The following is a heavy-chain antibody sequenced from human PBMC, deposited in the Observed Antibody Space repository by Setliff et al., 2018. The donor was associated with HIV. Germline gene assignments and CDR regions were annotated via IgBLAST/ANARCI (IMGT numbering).Heavy chain of an antibody. D-gene: IGHD1-20*01. J-gene: IGHJ6*03. V-gene: IGHV5-51*01. Sequence: GESLKISCKGYGYSFTNFWIGWVRQMPGKGLEWMGIFYPGDFDTRYSPSFEGQVTISADKSISTAYLQWSSLKASDTAMYYCARHGWGGITGTPNYMDVWGKGTTVTVSS. CDR2: FYPGDFDT. CDR3: ARHGWGGITGTPNYMDV. CDR1: GYSFTNFW.